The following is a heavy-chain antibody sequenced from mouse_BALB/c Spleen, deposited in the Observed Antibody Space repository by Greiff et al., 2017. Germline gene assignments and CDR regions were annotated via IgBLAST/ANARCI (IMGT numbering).Heavy chain of an antibody. V-gene: IGHV5-6-5*01. CDR2: ISSGGST. CDR1: GFTFSSYA. Sequence: EVKLMESGGGLVKPGGSLKLSCAASGFTFSSYAMSWVRQTPEKRLEWVASISSGGSTYYPDSVKGRFTISRDNARNILYLQMSSLRSEDTAMYYCARLASLYAMDYWGQGTSVTVSS. J-gene: IGHJ4*01. D-gene: IGHD6-1*01. CDR3: ARLASLYAMDY.